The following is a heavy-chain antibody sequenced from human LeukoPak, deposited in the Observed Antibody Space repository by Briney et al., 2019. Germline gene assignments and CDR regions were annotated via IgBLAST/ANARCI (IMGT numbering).Heavy chain of an antibody. CDR3: ARHFDYSNYYYYYMGV. V-gene: IGHV4-39*01. CDR1: GSSISSSSYY. J-gene: IGHJ6*03. D-gene: IGHD4-11*01. Sequence: PSETLSLTCTVSGSSISSSSYYWGWIRQPPGKGLEWIGSIYYSGGTYYNPSLKSRVTISVDTSKNQFSLKLSSVTAADTAVYYCARHFDYSNYYYYYMGVWGKGTTVTVSS. CDR2: IYYSGGT.